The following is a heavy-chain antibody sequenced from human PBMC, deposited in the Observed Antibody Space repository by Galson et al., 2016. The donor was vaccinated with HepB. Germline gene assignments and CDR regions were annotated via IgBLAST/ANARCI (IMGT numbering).Heavy chain of an antibody. CDR3: ASRGGYDAFDI. CDR2: VNTYTGDA. CDR1: SDTLSNYD. Sequence: SVKVSCKASSDTLSNYDFSWVRQAPGQGLEWMGGVNTYTGDADYPQRFQDRVTMTTDTSTKTAYMELRSLRSDDTAVYYCASRGGYDAFDIWGQGTMITVSS. V-gene: IGHV1-18*01. J-gene: IGHJ3*02. D-gene: IGHD5-12*01.